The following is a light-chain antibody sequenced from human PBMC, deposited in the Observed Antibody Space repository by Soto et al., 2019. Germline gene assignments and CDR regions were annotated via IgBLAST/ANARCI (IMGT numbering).Light chain of an antibody. CDR2: DAS. V-gene: IGKV1-33*01. CDR1: HDISYY. J-gene: IGKJ3*01. Sequence: DIQMTQSPSSLSASVGDRVTITCQASHDISYYLNWYQQKTGKAPKLLIYDASNLETGVPSRFSGGRSGTDFTLSISSLRPEDNATYDCQQYNDLPRFGPGTKTDIK. CDR3: QQYNDLPR.